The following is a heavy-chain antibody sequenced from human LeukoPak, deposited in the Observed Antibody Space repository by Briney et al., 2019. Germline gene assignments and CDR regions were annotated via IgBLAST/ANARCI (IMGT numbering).Heavy chain of an antibody. CDR3: ARSMSSGWGPDAFDF. D-gene: IGHD6-19*01. J-gene: IGHJ3*01. CDR1: GFTFSVYA. Sequence: GGSLRLSCAASGFTFSVYAMSWVRQAPEKGLEWVSSISGSGSSTYFADSVKGRFSIARDNSNNTLYLQMNSLRVEDTAVYYCARSMSSGWGPDAFDFWGQGTTVTVSS. V-gene: IGHV3-23*01. CDR2: ISGSGSST.